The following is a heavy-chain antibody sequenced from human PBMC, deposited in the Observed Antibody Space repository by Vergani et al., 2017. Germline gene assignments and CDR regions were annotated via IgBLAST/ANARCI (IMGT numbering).Heavy chain of an antibody. CDR1: GYSFTSYW. CDR2: IDPSDSYT. J-gene: IGHJ4*02. CDR3: ARHFASDSMNDY. D-gene: IGHD2-21*01. V-gene: IGHV5-10-1*01. Sequence: VQLVQSGAEVKKPGSSVKVSCKGSGYSFTSYWISWVRQMPGKGLEWMGRIDPSDSYTNYSPSFQGHVTISADKSISTAYLQWSSLKASDTAMYYCARHFASDSMNDYWGQGTLVTVSS.